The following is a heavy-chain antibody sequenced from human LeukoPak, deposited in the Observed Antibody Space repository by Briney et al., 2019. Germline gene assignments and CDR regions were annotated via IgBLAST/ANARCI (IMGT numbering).Heavy chain of an antibody. CDR2: IKHDGSQK. Sequence: GGSLRLSCAASGFTLGGYWMTWLRQAPGKGLEWVANIKHDGSQKYYVDSVQGRFTISRDNAKNSLYLQMNSLSVEDTAVYYCARDSPEPGQFFDYWGQGTLVTVSS. V-gene: IGHV3-7*04. CDR3: ARDSPEPGQFFDY. D-gene: IGHD1-14*01. CDR1: GFTLGGYW. J-gene: IGHJ4*02.